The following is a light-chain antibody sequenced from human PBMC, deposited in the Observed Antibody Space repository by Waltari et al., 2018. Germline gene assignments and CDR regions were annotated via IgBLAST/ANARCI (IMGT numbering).Light chain of an antibody. V-gene: IGLV2-11*01. J-gene: IGLJ3*02. CDR1: INAVGVDYY. CDR3: CSYAGAYTFV. CDR2: DVV. Sequence: QSALTQPHSVSASPGQSVPTPCSGSINAVGVDYYVSWYQQLPGKAPKRILYDVVKRPSGVPSRFSGSKYGTTASLTISGLQTDDEATYYCCSYAGAYTFVFGGGTKLTVL.